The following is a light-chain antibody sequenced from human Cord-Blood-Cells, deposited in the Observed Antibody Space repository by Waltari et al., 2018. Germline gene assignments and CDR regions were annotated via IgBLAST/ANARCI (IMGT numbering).Light chain of an antibody. V-gene: IGKV3-20*01. CDR1: QSVSSSY. CDR3: QQYGSSPYT. CDR2: GAS. J-gene: IGKJ2*01. Sequence: EIVLTQSPGTLSLSPGERAPLSCRASQSVSSSYLAWYQQKPGQAPRLLIYGASSRATGIPDRFSGSGSGTDFTLTSSRLEPEDFAVYYCQQYGSSPYTFGQGTKLEIK.